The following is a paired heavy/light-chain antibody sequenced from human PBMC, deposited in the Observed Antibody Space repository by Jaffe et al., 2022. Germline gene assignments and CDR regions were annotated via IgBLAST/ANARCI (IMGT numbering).Light chain of an antibody. V-gene: IGKV2-28*01. CDR2: LGS. CDR1: QSLLHSNGYNY. J-gene: IGKJ1*01. CDR3: MQALQIFTWT. Sequence: DIVMTQSPLSLPVTPGEPASISCRSSQSLLHSNGYNYLDWYLQKPGQSPQLLIYLGSNRASGVPDRFSGSGSGTDFTLKISRVEAEDVGVYYCMQALQIFTWTFGQGTKVEIK.
Heavy chain of an antibody. J-gene: IGHJ6*03. Sequence: QVQLVQSGAEVKKPGASVKVSCKASGYTFTSYGISWVRQAPGQGLEWMGWISAYNGNTNYAQKLQGRVTMTTDTSTSTAYMELRSLRSDDTAVYYCARVHFLGYCSGGSCYSSPDYYYYYYMDVWGKGTTVTVSS. CDR3: ARVHFLGYCSGGSCYSSPDYYYYYYMDV. D-gene: IGHD2-15*01. CDR1: GYTFTSYG. V-gene: IGHV1-18*01. CDR2: ISAYNGNT.